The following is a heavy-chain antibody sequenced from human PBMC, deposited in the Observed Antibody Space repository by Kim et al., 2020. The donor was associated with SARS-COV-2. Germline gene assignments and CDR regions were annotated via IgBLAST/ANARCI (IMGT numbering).Heavy chain of an antibody. CDR3: AKELSGSYYGSIGY. D-gene: IGHD1-26*01. J-gene: IGHJ4*02. Sequence: GGSLRLSCAASGFTFSSYGMHWVRQAPGKGLEWVAVISYDGSNKYYADSVKGRFTISRDNSKNTLYLQMNSLRAEDTAVYYCAKELSGSYYGSIGYWGQGTLVTVSS. CDR2: ISYDGSNK. V-gene: IGHV3-30*18. CDR1: GFTFSSYG.